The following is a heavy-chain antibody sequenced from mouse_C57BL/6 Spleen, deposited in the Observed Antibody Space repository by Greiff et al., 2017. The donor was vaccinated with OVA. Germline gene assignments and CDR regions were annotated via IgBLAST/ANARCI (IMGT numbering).Heavy chain of an antibody. J-gene: IGHJ1*03. CDR1: GYTFTSYW. D-gene: IGHD1-1*01. CDR3: ARDGSSPFDV. Sequence: QVQLQQSGAELVKPGASVKMSCKASGYTFTSYWITWVKQRPGQGLEWIGDIYPGSGSTNYNEKFKSKATLTVDTSSSTAYMQLSSLTSEDSAVYYCARDGSSPFDVWGTGTTVTVSS. V-gene: IGHV1-55*01. CDR2: IYPGSGST.